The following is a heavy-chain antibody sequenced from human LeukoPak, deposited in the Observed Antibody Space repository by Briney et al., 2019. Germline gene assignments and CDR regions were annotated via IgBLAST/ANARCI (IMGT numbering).Heavy chain of an antibody. D-gene: IGHD3-9*01. CDR3: AKSSNYDILTGDFDY. V-gene: IGHV3-9*03. CDR2: ISWNSGSI. Sequence: SGRSLRLSCAASGFTFADYAMHWVRHAPGKGLEWVSGISWNSGSIGYADSVKGRFTISRDNAKNSLYLQMNSLRAEDMALYYCAKSSNYDILTGDFDYWGQGTLVTVSS. CDR1: GFTFADYA. J-gene: IGHJ4*02.